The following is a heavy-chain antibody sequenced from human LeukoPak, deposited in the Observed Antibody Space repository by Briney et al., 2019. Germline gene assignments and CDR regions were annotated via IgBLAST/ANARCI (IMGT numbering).Heavy chain of an antibody. D-gene: IGHD2-8*01. V-gene: IGHV1-18*01. CDR2: ISAYNGNT. CDR3: ARDSVLMAYAIRENAFDT. CDR1: GCTFTSYG. J-gene: IGHJ3*02. Sequence: ASVKVSCKASGCTFTSYGISWVRQAPGQGLEWMGWISAYNGNTNYAQKLQGRVTMTTDTSTSTAYMELRSLRSDDTAVYYCARDSVLMAYAIRENAFDTWGQGTMVTVSS.